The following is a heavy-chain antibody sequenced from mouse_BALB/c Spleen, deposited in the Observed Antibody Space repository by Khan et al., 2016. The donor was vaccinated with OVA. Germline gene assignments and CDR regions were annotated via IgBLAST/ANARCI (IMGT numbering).Heavy chain of an antibody. CDR1: GYSFTSDYA. J-gene: IGHJ2*01. CDR2: ISYSGNT. Sequence: EVQLVESGPGLVKPSQSLSLTCTVTGYSFTSDYAWYWIRQFPGNKLEWMGYISYSGNTNYNPSLKSRISITRDTAKNKFFLQMNSVTTEDTATYYCARVYRGDCDYWGQGTTLTVSS. CDR3: ARVYRGDCDY. V-gene: IGHV3-2*02. D-gene: IGHD2-14*01.